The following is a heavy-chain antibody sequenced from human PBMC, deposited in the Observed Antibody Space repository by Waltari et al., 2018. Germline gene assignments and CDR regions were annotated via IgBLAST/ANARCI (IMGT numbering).Heavy chain of an antibody. J-gene: IGHJ4*02. CDR2: INHSGST. V-gene: IGHV4-34*01. Sequence: QVQLQQWGAGLLKPSETLSLTCAVYGGSFSGYYWSWIRQPPGKGLEWIGEINHSGSTNYNPSLKSRVTISVDTSKNQFSLKLSSVTAADTAVYYCASSWDSSGYYNYWGQGTLVTVSS. D-gene: IGHD3-22*01. CDR3: ASSWDSSGYYNY. CDR1: GGSFSGYY.